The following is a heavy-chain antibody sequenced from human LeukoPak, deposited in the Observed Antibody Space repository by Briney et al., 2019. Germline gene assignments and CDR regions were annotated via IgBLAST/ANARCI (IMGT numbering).Heavy chain of an antibody. V-gene: IGHV1-18*01. CDR3: ATGDPYSFDY. CDR2: ISTYNGHT. Sequence: GASVEVSCKALGYTSNTYGISWVRQAPGQGLEYMGWISTYNGHTNYAQKFQDRVTMTAETSTNTGYMELRSLRSDDTAVYYCATGDPYSFDYWGQGTLVTVAS. J-gene: IGHJ4*02. CDR1: GYTSNTYG. D-gene: IGHD4-17*01.